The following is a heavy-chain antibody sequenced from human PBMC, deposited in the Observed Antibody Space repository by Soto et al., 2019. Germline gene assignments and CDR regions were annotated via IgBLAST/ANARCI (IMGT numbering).Heavy chain of an antibody. D-gene: IGHD3-16*02. CDR3: AKGNSPVTVY. CDR1: GFSFSTSE. CDR2: ISSIGSTI. Sequence: GGSLRLSCSASGFSFSTSEMNWVRQAPGKGLEWISYISSIGSTIYYADSVKGRFTISRDNAKDSLYLQMSSLRAEDTAVYYCAKGNSPVTVYWGQGSLVTVSS. V-gene: IGHV3-48*03. J-gene: IGHJ4*02.